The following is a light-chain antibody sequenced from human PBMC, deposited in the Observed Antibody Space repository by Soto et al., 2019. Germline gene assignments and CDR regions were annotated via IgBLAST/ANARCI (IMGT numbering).Light chain of an antibody. CDR2: DVT. CDR3: SSYTTSSTLV. CDR1: SSDVGAYNY. J-gene: IGLJ2*01. V-gene: IGLV2-14*03. Sequence: QSALTQPASVSGSPGQSITISCTGTSSDVGAYNYVSWYQQHPGKAPKLMIYDVTDRPSGVSYRFSGSKSGNTASLTISGLQAKDEADYYCSSYTTSSTLVFGGGTKLTVL.